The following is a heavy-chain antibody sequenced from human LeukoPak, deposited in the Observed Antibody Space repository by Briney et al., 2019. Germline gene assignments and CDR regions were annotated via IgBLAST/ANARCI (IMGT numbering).Heavy chain of an antibody. CDR1: GFTFSGSA. Sequence: GGSLKLSCAASGFTFSGSAMHWVRRASGKGLEWVGRIRSKANSYATAYAASVKGRFTISRDDSKNTAYLQMNSLKTEDTAVYYCTRHRPSTYYDFWSGYYSDLYYFDYWGQGTLVTVSS. D-gene: IGHD3-3*01. CDR2: IRSKANSYAT. J-gene: IGHJ4*02. CDR3: TRHRPSTYYDFWSGYYSDLYYFDY. V-gene: IGHV3-73*01.